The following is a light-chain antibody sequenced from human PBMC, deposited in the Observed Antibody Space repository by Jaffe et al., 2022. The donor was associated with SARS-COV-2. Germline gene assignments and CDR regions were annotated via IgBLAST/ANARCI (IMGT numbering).Light chain of an antibody. J-gene: IGLJ3*02. V-gene: IGLV7-43*01. CDR3: LLFYGGAWV. CDR1: TGAVTSDYY. CDR2: TVN. Sequence: QTVVTQEPSLTVSPGGTVTLTCASSTGAVTSDYYPNWFQQRPGQAPRPLLYTVNNKHSWTPARFSGSLLGGKVALTLSGVQPEDEAEYYCLLFYGGAWVFGGGTKLTVL.